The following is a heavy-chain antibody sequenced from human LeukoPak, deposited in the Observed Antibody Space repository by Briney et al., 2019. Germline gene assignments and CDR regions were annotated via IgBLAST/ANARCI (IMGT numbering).Heavy chain of an antibody. CDR1: GYAITSGGFS. CDR3: ARSRQASGLFNS. CDR2: NYDRGPA. D-gene: IGHD3-10*01. J-gene: IGHJ5*01. V-gene: IGHV4-30-2*01. Sequence: SQTLSLTCTVSGYAITSGGFSWNWIRQPPGKGLEWIGCNYDRGPAYYNPSLKSRFTISVDRPKNQFFLNVTSLTAADTAVYYCARSRQASGLFNSWGQGTLVVVSS.